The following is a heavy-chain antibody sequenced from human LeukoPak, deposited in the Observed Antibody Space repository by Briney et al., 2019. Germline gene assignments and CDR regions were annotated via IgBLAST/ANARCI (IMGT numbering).Heavy chain of an antibody. D-gene: IGHD2-2*01. V-gene: IGHV3-7*01. Sequence: GGSLRLSCVASDFTFDFYWMTWVRQAPGKGLEWLANILPDGSQKYDVDSVKGRFPITRNTPKNSLYLPINHLRAAATAVYYCGRLAHNAWYAIDFWGQGTLVTVSS. J-gene: IGHJ4*02. CDR3: GRLAHNAWYAIDF. CDR1: DFTFDFYW. CDR2: ILPDGSQK.